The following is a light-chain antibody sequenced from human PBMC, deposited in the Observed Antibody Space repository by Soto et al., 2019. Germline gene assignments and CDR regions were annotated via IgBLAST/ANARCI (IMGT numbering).Light chain of an antibody. CDR2: DAS. CDR1: QSVSSY. CDR3: QQRSNWPQVT. J-gene: IGKJ4*01. Sequence: EIVLTQSPATLSLSPGERATLSCRASQSVSSYLAWYQQKPGQAPRLLIYDASNMATGIPARFSGSGSGTDFPLTISSLEPEDFAVYYCQQRSNWPQVTFGGGTKVEIK. V-gene: IGKV3-11*01.